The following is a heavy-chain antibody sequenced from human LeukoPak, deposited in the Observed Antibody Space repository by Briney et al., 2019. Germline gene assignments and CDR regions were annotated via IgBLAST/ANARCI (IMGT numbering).Heavy chain of an antibody. CDR1: GDSISSHY. J-gene: IGHJ4*02. V-gene: IGHV4-59*11. CDR2: TPYTGST. D-gene: IGHD4-23*01. CDR3: ARQTTVVTDFDY. Sequence: SETLSLTCTVSGDSISSHYWSWIRQPPGRGLEWIGYTPYTGSTNYNPSLKSRVTISVDMSKNQFSLNLRSVTAADTAVYYCARQTTVVTDFDYWGQGTLVTVSS.